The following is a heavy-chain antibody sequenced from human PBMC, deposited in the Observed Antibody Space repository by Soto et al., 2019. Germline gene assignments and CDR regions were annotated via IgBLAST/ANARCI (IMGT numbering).Heavy chain of an antibody. V-gene: IGHV1-69*01. J-gene: IGHJ6*02. CDR1: GGTFSSYA. CDR3: ASPASGWRGTDYYYYGMDV. CDR2: IIPIFGTA. Sequence: QVQLVQSGAEVQKPGSSVKVSCKASGGTFSSYAISWVRQAPGQGLEWMGGIIPIFGTANYAQKFQGRVTITADESTSTAYMELSSLRSEDTAVYYCASPASGWRGTDYYYYGMDVWGQGTTVTVSS. D-gene: IGHD6-19*01.